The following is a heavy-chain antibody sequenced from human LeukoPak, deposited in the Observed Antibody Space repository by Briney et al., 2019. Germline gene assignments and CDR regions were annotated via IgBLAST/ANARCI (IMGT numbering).Heavy chain of an antibody. CDR3: ARDSSDCSSTSCYLYYYYGMDV. Sequence: GGSLRLSCVAPGFTLDDYSIPWVRQAPRKGLELVSGISWNSAIIDYADSVKGRFTISRDNAKNSLYLQMNSLRAEDTAVYYCARDSSDCSSTSCYLYYYYGMDVWGQGTTVTVSS. CDR2: ISWNSAII. D-gene: IGHD2-2*01. CDR1: GFTLDDYS. V-gene: IGHV3-9*01. J-gene: IGHJ6*02.